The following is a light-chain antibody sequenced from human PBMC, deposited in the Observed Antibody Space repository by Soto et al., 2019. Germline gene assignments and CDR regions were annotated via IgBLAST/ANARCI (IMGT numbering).Light chain of an antibody. CDR3: QHYGYPQWT. J-gene: IGKJ1*01. V-gene: IGKV3-20*01. CDR1: QTGSNSY. Sequence: IVLTKSPGTLSLSPGERATLSCRASQTGSNSYLAWYQQKSGQAPRLLIYGVSTRATGIPDRFSGSGSGTVFALTISRLEPEDFAVYICQHYGYPQWTFGPGTKVEIK. CDR2: GVS.